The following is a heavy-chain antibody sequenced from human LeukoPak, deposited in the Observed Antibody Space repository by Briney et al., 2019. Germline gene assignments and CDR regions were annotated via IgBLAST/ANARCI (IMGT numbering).Heavy chain of an antibody. D-gene: IGHD5-18*01. CDR2: IYHSGST. CDR1: GYSISSGYY. V-gene: IGHV4-38-2*02. CDR3: ARVTSSYGYTDTYYYYYYMDV. Sequence: PSETLSLTCTVSGYSISSGYYWGWIRQPPGKGLEWIGSIYHSGSTYYNPSLKSRVTISVDTSKNQFSLKLSSVTAADTAVYYCARVTSSYGYTDTYYYYYYMDVWGKGTTVTVSS. J-gene: IGHJ6*03.